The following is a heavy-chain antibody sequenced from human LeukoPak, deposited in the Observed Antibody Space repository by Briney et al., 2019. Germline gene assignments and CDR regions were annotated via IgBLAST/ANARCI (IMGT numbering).Heavy chain of an antibody. CDR3: ARGLYYFDY. V-gene: IGHV3-33*08. CDR1: GLTFSDAW. D-gene: IGHD2/OR15-2a*01. Sequence: PGESLRLSCVLSGLTFSDAWMSWVRQAPGKGLEWVAVIWYDGSNENYADSVKGRFTISRDNSKNTLYLQMNSLRDEDTAVYYCARGLYYFDYWGQGALVTVSS. CDR2: IWYDGSNE. J-gene: IGHJ4*02.